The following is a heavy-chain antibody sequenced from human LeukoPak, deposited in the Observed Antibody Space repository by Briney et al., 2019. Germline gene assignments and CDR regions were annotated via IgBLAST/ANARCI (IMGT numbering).Heavy chain of an antibody. CDR3: ARVGPYNWFDP. J-gene: IGHJ5*02. Sequence: SETLSLTCTVSGGSISSYYWSWLRQPPGKGLEWIGYIYYSGSTNYNPSLKSRVTISVDTSKNQFSLKLSSVTAADTAVYYCARVGPYNWFDPWGQGTLVTVSS. V-gene: IGHV4-59*01. CDR1: GGSISSYY. D-gene: IGHD3-16*01. CDR2: IYYSGST.